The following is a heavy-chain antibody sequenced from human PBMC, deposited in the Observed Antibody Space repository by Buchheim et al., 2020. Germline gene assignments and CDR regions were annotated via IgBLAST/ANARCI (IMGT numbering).Heavy chain of an antibody. CDR1: GYSFTRSW. D-gene: IGHD1-1*01. Sequence: EVQLVQSGAEVKKPGESLKISCKASGYSFTRSWIGWVRQTPGKGLEWVGIIYPDDSDTRYRPSFEGHVTISADKSFSTASLQWSSLKASDTAMYYCVRGPDVQVERNYFDNWGQGTL. J-gene: IGHJ4*02. CDR2: IYPDDSDT. CDR3: VRGPDVQVERNYFDN. V-gene: IGHV5-51*01.